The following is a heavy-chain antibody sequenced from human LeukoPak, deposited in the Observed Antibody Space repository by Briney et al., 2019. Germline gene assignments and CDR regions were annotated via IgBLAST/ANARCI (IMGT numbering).Heavy chain of an antibody. CDR3: ARGSSFRGHVDY. CDR2: IFYRGNT. CDR1: GGSISNYY. D-gene: IGHD3-16*01. Sequence: SETLSLTCTVSGGSISNYYWSWIRQPPGKGLEWIGYIFYRGNTNYNPSLKSRVAISVDTSKNQFSLNLSSVTAADTAVYYCARGSSFRGHVDYWGQGTLVTVSS. J-gene: IGHJ4*02. V-gene: IGHV4-59*01.